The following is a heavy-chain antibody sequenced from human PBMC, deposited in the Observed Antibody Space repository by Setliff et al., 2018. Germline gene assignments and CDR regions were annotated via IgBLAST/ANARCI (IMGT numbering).Heavy chain of an antibody. CDR3: ALNPSWFGELFAWFDP. Sequence: SETLSLTCTVSGGSISSSSYYWGWIRQPPGKGLEWIGSKSRVTISVDTSKNQFSLKLSSVTAADTAVYYCALNPSWFGELFAWFDPWGQGTLVTAPQ. CDR1: GGSISSSSYY. D-gene: IGHD3-10*01. V-gene: IGHV4-39*01. J-gene: IGHJ5*02.